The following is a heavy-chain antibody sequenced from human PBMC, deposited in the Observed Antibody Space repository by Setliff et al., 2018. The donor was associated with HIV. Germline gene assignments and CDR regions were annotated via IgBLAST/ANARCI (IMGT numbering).Heavy chain of an antibody. D-gene: IGHD1-26*01. CDR3: ASGEDSGTYGEPYDS. Sequence: PSETLSLTCTVSGGSIRSSSYYWGWIRQPPGKGLEWIGSVYYSGSTNYNPSLKSRVTMSVDTSKNQCSLKLHPVTAADTAVYYCASGEDSGTYGEPYDSWGQGALVTVSS. V-gene: IGHV4-39*01. CDR1: GGSIRSSSYY. J-gene: IGHJ4*02. CDR2: VYYSGST.